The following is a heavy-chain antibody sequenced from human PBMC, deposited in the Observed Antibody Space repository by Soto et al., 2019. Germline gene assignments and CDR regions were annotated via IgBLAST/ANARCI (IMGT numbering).Heavy chain of an antibody. V-gene: IGHV3-30*18. CDR2: ISYDGSNK. D-gene: IGHD3-16*02. CDR1: GFTFSSYG. CDR3: AKALHDYVWGSYRYTPDY. Sequence: GGSLRLSCAASGFTFSSYGMHWVRQAPGKGLEWVAVISYDGSNKYYADSVKGRFTISRDNSKNTLYLQMNSLRAEDTAVYYCAKALHDYVWGSYRYTPDYWGQGTLVTVSS. J-gene: IGHJ4*02.